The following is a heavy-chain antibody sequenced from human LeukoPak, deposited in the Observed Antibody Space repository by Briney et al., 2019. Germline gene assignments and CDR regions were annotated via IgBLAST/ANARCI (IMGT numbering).Heavy chain of an antibody. CDR2: ISGSGGRT. D-gene: IGHD6-6*01. J-gene: IGHJ3*02. Sequence: PGGSLRLSCAASGFTFSSCGMSWVRQAPGKGLEWVSAISGSGGRTYYADSVSGRFTISRDNSKNTLYLQMNSLRAEDTAIYYCANDQGRVMIAAPKDAFDTWGQGTMVTVSS. CDR3: ANDQGRVMIAAPKDAFDT. CDR1: GFTFSSCG. V-gene: IGHV3-23*01.